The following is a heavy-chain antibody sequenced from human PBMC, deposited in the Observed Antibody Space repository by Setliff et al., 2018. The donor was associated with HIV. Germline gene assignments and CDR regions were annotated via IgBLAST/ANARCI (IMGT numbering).Heavy chain of an antibody. CDR1: GYTFIDYY. CDR2: INPSGGGT. D-gene: IGHD2-2*01. V-gene: IGHV1-46*03. Sequence: GASVKVSCKASGYTFIDYYIHWVRQAPGQGLEWMGIINPSGGGTTHAQKFQGRITMTRDTSTSTVYMELSSLRSDDTAVYYCVRDGSGFCRSNSCYWFDPWGQGTLVTVSS. J-gene: IGHJ5*02. CDR3: VRDGSGFCRSNSCYWFDP.